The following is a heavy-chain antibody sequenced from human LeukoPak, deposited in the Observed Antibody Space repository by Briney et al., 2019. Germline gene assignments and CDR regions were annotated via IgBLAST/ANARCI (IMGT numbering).Heavy chain of an antibody. J-gene: IGHJ6*03. Sequence: GGSLRLSCAASGFTFSSYTTNWVRQPPGKGLEWVSNIGTSSTTIYYADSVKGRFTISRDNAKNSLYLQMNSLRADDTAVYYCARFAAGGSYYYYMDVWGKGTTVTVSS. CDR1: GFTFSSYT. V-gene: IGHV3-48*01. D-gene: IGHD6-25*01. CDR2: IGTSSTTI. CDR3: ARFAAGGSYYYYMDV.